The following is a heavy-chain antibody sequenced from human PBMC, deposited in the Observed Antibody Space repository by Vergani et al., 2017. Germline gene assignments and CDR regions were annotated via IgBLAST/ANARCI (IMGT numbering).Heavy chain of an antibody. D-gene: IGHD1-26*01. CDR3: AGEGGSYSGGYYYYMDV. V-gene: IGHV1-69*01. Sequence: QVQLVQSGAEVKKPGSSVKVSCKASGGTFSSYAISWVRQAPGQGLEWMGGIIPIFGTANYAQKFQGRVTITADESTSTAYMELSSLRSEDTAVYYCAGEGGSYSGGYYYYMDVWGKGTTVTVSS. CDR2: IIPIFGTA. J-gene: IGHJ6*03. CDR1: GGTFSSYA.